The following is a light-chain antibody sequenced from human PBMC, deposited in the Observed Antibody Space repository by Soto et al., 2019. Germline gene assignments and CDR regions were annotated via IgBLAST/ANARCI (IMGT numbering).Light chain of an antibody. CDR2: GAS. CDR3: QHYVERSPIT. Sequence: EVVLTQSPATLSLSPCERATISCRASQSFSSRVAWYQQKPGQVPRLLISGASSRATGIPDRFSGSGSGTDFTLTISRLEPEDFALYYCQHYVERSPITFGQGTRLEIK. V-gene: IGKV3-20*01. J-gene: IGKJ5*01. CDR1: QSFSSR.